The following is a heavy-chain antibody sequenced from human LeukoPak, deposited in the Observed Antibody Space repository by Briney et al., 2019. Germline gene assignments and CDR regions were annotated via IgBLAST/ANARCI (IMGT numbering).Heavy chain of an antibody. Sequence: PGGSLRLSCAASGFTFSSYAMSWVRQAPGKGLEWVSAISGSGGSTYYADSVKGRFTISRDNSKNTLYLQMNSLRAEDTAVYYCAKDLGYDYVWGSYRLTLWGQGTLVTVSS. CDR2: ISGSGGST. CDR1: GFTFSSYA. V-gene: IGHV3-23*01. D-gene: IGHD3-16*02. J-gene: IGHJ4*02. CDR3: AKDLGYDYVWGSYRLTL.